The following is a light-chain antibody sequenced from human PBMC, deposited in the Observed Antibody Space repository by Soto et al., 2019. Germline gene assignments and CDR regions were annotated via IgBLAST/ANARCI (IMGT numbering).Light chain of an antibody. CDR2: AAS. J-gene: IGKJ1*01. V-gene: IGKV1-39*01. Sequence: DIQMTQSPSSLYGSVGDRVTITCRASQSISSYLNWYQQKPGKAPKLLIYAASSLQSGVPSRFSGSGSGTDFTLTISSLQPEDFATYYCQQSYSTPPWTFGQGTKVEIK. CDR3: QQSYSTPPWT. CDR1: QSISSY.